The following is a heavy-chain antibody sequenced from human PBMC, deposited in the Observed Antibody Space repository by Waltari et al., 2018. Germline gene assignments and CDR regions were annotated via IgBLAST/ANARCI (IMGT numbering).Heavy chain of an antibody. Sequence: QVQLQQWGAGLLKPSETLSLTCAVYGGSFRGYYWSWIRQPPGKGLEWIGEINHSGSTNYNPSLKSRVTISVDTSKNQFSLKLSSVTAADTAVYYCARGIPITMVQGVKGSWFDPWGQGTLVTVSS. V-gene: IGHV4-34*01. J-gene: IGHJ5*02. CDR3: ARGIPITMVQGVKGSWFDP. CDR1: GGSFRGYY. D-gene: IGHD3-10*01. CDR2: INHSGST.